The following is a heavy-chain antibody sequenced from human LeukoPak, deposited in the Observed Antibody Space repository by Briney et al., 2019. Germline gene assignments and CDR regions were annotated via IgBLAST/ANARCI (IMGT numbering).Heavy chain of an antibody. D-gene: IGHD1-1*01. CDR2: IYTSGST. J-gene: IGHJ4*02. V-gene: IGHV4-4*07. Sequence: PSETLSLTCTVSGGSISSYYWTWIRQPAGKGLEWIGRIYTSGSTNYNPSLKSRVTISIDTSKNQFSLKLSSVTAADTAVYYCARDRGTWNDDGFDYWGQGTLVTVSS. CDR1: GGSISSYY. CDR3: ARDRGTWNDDGFDY.